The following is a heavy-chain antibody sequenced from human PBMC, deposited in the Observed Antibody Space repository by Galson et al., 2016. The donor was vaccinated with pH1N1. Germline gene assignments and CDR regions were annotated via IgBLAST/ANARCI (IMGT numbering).Heavy chain of an antibody. CDR3: ARVLSSYRSLIDY. CDR2: IYYTGTT. V-gene: IGHV4-59*01. Sequence: TLSLTCSVSVDSINNYYWTWIRQPPGKGLEWIGYIYYTGTTKYNPSLKSRVTVSVDMSKNQFSLKLNSATAADTAMYYCARVLSSYRSLIDYWGQGTLVTVSS. J-gene: IGHJ4*01. D-gene: IGHD6-13*01. CDR1: VDSINNYY.